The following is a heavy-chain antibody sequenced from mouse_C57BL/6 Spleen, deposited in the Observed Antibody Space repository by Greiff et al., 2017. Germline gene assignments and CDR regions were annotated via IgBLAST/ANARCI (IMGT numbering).Heavy chain of an antibody. CDR1: GYTFTSYW. D-gene: IGHD3-1*01. CDR3: ARSGWDEGY. Sequence: QVQLQQPGAELVKPGASVKLSCKASGYTFTSYWMQWVKQRPGQGLEWIGEIEPSDSYTNYNQKVKGKATWTVDTSSSTAYMQLSSLTSEDSAVYYCARSGWDEGYWGQGTTLTVSS. CDR2: IEPSDSYT. J-gene: IGHJ2*01. V-gene: IGHV1-50*01.